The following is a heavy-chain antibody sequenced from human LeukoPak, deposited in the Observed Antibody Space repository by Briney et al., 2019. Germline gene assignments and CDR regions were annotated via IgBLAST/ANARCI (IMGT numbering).Heavy chain of an antibody. CDR1: GLSFSDYG. J-gene: IGHJ4*02. CDR3: ASAAGPFDN. D-gene: IGHD6-13*01. CDR2: IWYDGSNK. Sequence: GGSLRLSCAASGLSFSDYGMHWVRQAPGKGLEWVAVIWYDGSNKYYADSVKGRFTISRDNSKNTLYLQMNSLRAEDTAVYYCASAAGPFDNWGQGTLVTVSS. V-gene: IGHV3-33*01.